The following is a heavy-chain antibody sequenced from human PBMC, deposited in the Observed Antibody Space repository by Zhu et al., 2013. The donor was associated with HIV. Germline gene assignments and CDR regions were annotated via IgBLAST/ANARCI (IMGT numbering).Heavy chain of an antibody. CDR1: GYTFTSYY. CDR2: INPSGGST. V-gene: IGHV1-46*01. Sequence: QVQLVQSGAEVKKPGASVKVSCKASGYTFTSYYMHWVRQAPGQGLEWMGIINPSGGSTSYAQKFQGRVTMTRDTSTSTVYMELSSLRSEDTAVYYCAREGSSGWYVRGDFDYWGQGTLVTVSS. CDR3: AREGSSGWYVRGDFDY. J-gene: IGHJ4*02. D-gene: IGHD6-19*01.